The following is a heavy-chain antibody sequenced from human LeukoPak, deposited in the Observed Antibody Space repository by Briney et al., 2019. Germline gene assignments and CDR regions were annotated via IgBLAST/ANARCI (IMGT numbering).Heavy chain of an antibody. V-gene: IGHV1-18*04. J-gene: IGHJ6*03. CDR1: GYTFTSYY. Sequence: ASVKVSCKASGYTFTSYYMHWVRQATGQGLEWMGWISAYNGNTNYAQKLQGRVTMTTDTSTSTAYMELRSLRSDDTAVYYCARDPRGGCSGGSCYSGYYYYYMDVWGKGTTVTVSS. CDR2: ISAYNGNT. CDR3: ARDPRGGCSGGSCYSGYYYYYMDV. D-gene: IGHD2-15*01.